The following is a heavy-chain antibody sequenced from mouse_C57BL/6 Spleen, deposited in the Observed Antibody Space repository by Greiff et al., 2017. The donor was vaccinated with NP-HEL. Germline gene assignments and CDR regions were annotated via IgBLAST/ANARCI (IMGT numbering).Heavy chain of an antibody. D-gene: IGHD1-1*01. CDR3: ASGSYYGSSYFDY. CDR2: INPSNGGT. Sequence: QVQLQQPGAELVMPGASVKLSCKASGYTFTSYWMHWVKQRPGQGLEWIGNINPSNGGTNYNEKFKSKATLTVDKSSSTAYMQLSSLTSVDSAVYYCASGSYYGSSYFDYWGQGTTLTVSS. CDR1: GYTFTSYW. J-gene: IGHJ2*01. V-gene: IGHV1-53*01.